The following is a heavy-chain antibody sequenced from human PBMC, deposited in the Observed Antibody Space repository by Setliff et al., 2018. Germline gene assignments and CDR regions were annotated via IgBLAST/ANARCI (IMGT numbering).Heavy chain of an antibody. D-gene: IGHD3-3*01. CDR2: IYYSGST. CDR1: GGSISSGGYY. V-gene: IGHV4-39*07. Sequence: SETLSLTCTVSGGSISSGGYYWSWIRQHPGKGLEWIGSIYYSGSTYYNPSLKSRVTISVDTSKNQFSLKLSSVTAADTAVYYCARRETYYNFWSGYYAYWGQGTLVTVS. CDR3: ARRETYYNFWSGYYAY. J-gene: IGHJ4*02.